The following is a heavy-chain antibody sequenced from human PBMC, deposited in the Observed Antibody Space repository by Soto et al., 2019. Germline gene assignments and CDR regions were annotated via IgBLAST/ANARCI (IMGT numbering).Heavy chain of an antibody. CDR2: IYPGDSDT. CDR3: ARLRYSSSWSPHRAGYYGMDV. CDR1: GYSFTSYW. D-gene: IGHD6-13*01. Sequence: PGESLKISCKGSGYSFTSYWIGWVRQMPGKGLEWMGIIYPGDSDTRYSPSFQGQVTISADKSISTAYLQWSSLKASDTAMYYCARLRYSSSWSPHRAGYYGMDVRGQGTTVTVSS. V-gene: IGHV5-51*01. J-gene: IGHJ6*02.